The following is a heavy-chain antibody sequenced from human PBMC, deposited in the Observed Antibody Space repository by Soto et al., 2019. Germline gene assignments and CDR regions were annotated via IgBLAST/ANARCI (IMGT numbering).Heavy chain of an antibody. CDR2: ISYDGSNK. CDR1: GFTFSSYG. D-gene: IGHD2-2*01. V-gene: IGHV3-30*18. CDR3: AKGPLPAAMGGGY. Sequence: GGSLRLSCAASGFTFSSYGMHWVRQAPGKGLEWVAVISYDGSNKYYADSVKGRFTISRDNSKNTLYLQMNSLRAEDTAVYYCAKGPLPAAMGGGYWGQGTLVTVSS. J-gene: IGHJ4*02.